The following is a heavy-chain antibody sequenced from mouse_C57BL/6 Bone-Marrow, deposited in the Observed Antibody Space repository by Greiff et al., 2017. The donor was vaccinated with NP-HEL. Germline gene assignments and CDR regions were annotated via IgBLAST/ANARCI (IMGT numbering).Heavy chain of an antibody. V-gene: IGHV1-59*01. CDR1: GYTFTSYW. CDR2: IDPSDSYT. J-gene: IGHJ3*01. CDR3: ARFLGGDFAY. Sequence: VQLQQPGAELVRPGTSVKLSCKASGYTFTSYWMHWVKQRPGQGLEWIGVIDPSDSYTNYNLKFKGKATLTVDTSSSSAYMQLSSLTSEDSAVYYCARFLGGDFAYWGQGTLVTVAA. D-gene: IGHD3-3*01.